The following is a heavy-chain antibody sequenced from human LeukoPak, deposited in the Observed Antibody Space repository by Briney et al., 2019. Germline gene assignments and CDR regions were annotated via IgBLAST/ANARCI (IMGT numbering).Heavy chain of an antibody. Sequence: GGSLRLSCAASGFTFSSYSMNWVRQAPGKGLEWVSFISSSSTYIYYADSVKGRFTISRDNAKNSLYLQMNSLRAEDTAVYYCARVGVGMYHFDHWGQGTLVTVSS. J-gene: IGHJ4*02. CDR3: ARVGVGMYHFDH. CDR2: ISSSSTYI. V-gene: IGHV3-21*01. D-gene: IGHD2-2*01. CDR1: GFTFSSYS.